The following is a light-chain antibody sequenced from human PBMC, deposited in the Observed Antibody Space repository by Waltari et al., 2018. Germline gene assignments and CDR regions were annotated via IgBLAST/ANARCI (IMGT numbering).Light chain of an antibody. CDR2: KAS. V-gene: IGKV1-5*03. J-gene: IGKJ2*03. CDR3: QQYNTYSS. CDR1: QSISNY. Sequence: DLQMPQSPSTLSAAGGEIITITCRASQSISNYFAWYQQKPGNAHKLLIYKASSSGSGVPSRFSGSGSGTEFTLTISSLQPDDFATYYCQQYNTYSSFGQGTKLEIK.